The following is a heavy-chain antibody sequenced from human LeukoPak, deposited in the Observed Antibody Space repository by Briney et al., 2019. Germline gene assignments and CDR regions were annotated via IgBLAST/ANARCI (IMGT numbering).Heavy chain of an antibody. CDR2: ISSSGSTI. CDR1: GFTFSSYW. D-gene: IGHD3-10*02. Sequence: GESLRLSCAASGFTFSSYWMSWVRQAPGKGLEWVSYISSSGSTIYYADSVKGRFTISRDNAKNSLYLQMNSLRAEDTAVYYCAELGITMIGGVWGKGTTVTISS. CDR3: AELGITMIGGV. J-gene: IGHJ6*04. V-gene: IGHV3-48*04.